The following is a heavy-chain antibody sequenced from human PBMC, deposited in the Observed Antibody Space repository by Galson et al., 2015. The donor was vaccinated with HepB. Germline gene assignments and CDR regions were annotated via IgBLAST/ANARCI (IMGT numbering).Heavy chain of an antibody. CDR2: INHSGST. CDR3: ARGLTAALGGSHLDY. J-gene: IGHJ4*02. CDR1: GGSFSGYY. D-gene: IGHD3-16*01. Sequence: SETLSLTCAVYGGSFSGYYWSWIRQPPGKGLEWIGEINHSGSTNYNPSLKSRVTISVDTSKNQFSLKLSSVTAADTAVYYCARGLTAALGGSHLDYWGQGTLVTVSS. V-gene: IGHV4-34*01.